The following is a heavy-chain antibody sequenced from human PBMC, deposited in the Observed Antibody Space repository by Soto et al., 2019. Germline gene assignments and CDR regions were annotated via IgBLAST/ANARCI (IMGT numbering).Heavy chain of an antibody. Sequence: ASVKVSCKASGYTFTSYAMHWVRQAPGQRLEWMGWINAGSGNTKYSQKFQGRVTITRDTSASTAYMELSSLRSEDTAVYYCARDRVDDYGDYVHWFDPWGQGTLVTVSS. CDR2: INAGSGNT. CDR3: ARDRVDDYGDYVHWFDP. J-gene: IGHJ5*02. V-gene: IGHV1-3*01. CDR1: GYTFTSYA. D-gene: IGHD4-17*01.